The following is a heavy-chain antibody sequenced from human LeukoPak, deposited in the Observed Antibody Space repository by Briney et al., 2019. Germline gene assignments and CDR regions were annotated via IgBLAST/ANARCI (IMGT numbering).Heavy chain of an antibody. V-gene: IGHV1-69*13. D-gene: IGHD3-16*01. Sequence: SVTVSCKASGNSISNYAVSWVRQAPGQGFEWMGGIIPIFGTADYAQKFQGRVTITADQSTSTTYMALSSLTSEDTATYYCATRACHAGGCSSSFYYYYGLHFWGQGTTVSVSS. CDR2: IIPIFGTA. CDR3: ATRACHAGGCSSSFYYYYGLHF. CDR1: GNSISNYA. J-gene: IGHJ6*02.